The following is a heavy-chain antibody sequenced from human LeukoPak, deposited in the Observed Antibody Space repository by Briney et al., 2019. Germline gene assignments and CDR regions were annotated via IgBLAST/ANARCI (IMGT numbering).Heavy chain of an antibody. D-gene: IGHD2-15*01. J-gene: IGHJ4*02. V-gene: IGHV4-59*01. Sequence: PSETLSLTCTVSGDSISTYYWSWIRQSPGKGLEWIAYIYYRGTTNYNPSLKSRVTISADTPKTQFSLILSSVTAADTAVYYCVSSSPRYCTGGTCYSSRGFDYWGQGALVTVSS. CDR1: GDSISTYY. CDR2: IYYRGTT. CDR3: VSSSPRYCTGGTCYSSRGFDY.